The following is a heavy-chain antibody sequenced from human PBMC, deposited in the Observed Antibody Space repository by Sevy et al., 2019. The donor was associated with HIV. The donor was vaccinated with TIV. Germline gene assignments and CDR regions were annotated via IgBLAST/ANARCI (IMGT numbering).Heavy chain of an antibody. CDR1: GGSISSSSYY. Sequence: SETLSLTCTVSGGSISSSSYYWGWIRQPPGKGLEWIGSIYYSGSTYYNPSLKSRVTISVDTSKNQFSLKLSSVTAADTAVYYCVRRLQYSSSSGGGYYYYMDVWGKGTTVTVSS. V-gene: IGHV4-39*01. J-gene: IGHJ6*03. CDR2: IYYSGST. CDR3: VRRLQYSSSSGGGYYYYMDV. D-gene: IGHD6-6*01.